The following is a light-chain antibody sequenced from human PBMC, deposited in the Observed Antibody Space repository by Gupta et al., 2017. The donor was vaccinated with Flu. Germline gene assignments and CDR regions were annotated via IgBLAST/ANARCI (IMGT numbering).Light chain of an antibody. CDR1: NSDVGAYNY. CDR2: EVS. J-gene: IGLJ2*01. V-gene: IGLV2-14*01. CDR3: SSYTTTSTLVV. Sequence: QSALTQPASVSGSPGQALTISCTGTNSDVGAYNYVSWYQQLPGKAPKVIIYEVSHRAAGVPDRVSGSRSGNTASLTISGLQTEDEADYYCSSYTTTSTLVVFGGGTKLTVL.